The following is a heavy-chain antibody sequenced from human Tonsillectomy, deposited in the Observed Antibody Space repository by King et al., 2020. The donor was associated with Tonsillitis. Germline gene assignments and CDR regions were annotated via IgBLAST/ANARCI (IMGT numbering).Heavy chain of an antibody. CDR2: LSHSGNT. D-gene: IGHD3/OR15-3a*01. CDR3: GKVDDY. Sequence: VQLQESGPGLVKPSETLSLTCTVSGFSISGGYYWGWIRQPPGKGLEWIVSLSHSGNTYYNPSLKSRLTTSVDTSKNQFSLNLISVTAADTAVYYCGKVDDYWGQGTLVTVSS. J-gene: IGHJ4*02. CDR1: GFSISGGYY. V-gene: IGHV4-38-2*02.